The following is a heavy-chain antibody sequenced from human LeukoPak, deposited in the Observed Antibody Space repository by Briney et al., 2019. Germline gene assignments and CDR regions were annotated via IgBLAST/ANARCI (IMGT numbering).Heavy chain of an antibody. D-gene: IGHD6-13*01. CDR1: GFTFSTYW. J-gene: IGHJ5*02. V-gene: IGHV3-7*01. Sequence: GGSLRLSCAASGFTFSTYWMTWVRQAPGKGLEWVANINQDGNEKYYVDSVKGRFTISRDNAKNSSYLQMNSLRAEDMAVYYCARVISPFSSTWYTRFDPWGQGTLVTVSS. CDR3: ARVISPFSSTWYTRFDP. CDR2: INQDGNEK.